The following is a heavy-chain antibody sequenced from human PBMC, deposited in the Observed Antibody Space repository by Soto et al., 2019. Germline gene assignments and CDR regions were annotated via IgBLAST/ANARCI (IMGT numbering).Heavy chain of an antibody. J-gene: IGHJ6*02. CDR2: IWNDGSNN. V-gene: IGHV3-33*01. CDR1: GFTFISYG. Sequence: PGGSLRLSCAASGFTFISYGMHWVRQAPGKGLEWLAVIWNDGSNNYYANSVKGRFTISRDNSKNTLYLQMNSLRAEDAAVYYCARRQIPPPTRGAANARGGMDVWGQGTTVTVSS. D-gene: IGHD6-25*01. CDR3: ARRQIPPPTRGAANARGGMDV.